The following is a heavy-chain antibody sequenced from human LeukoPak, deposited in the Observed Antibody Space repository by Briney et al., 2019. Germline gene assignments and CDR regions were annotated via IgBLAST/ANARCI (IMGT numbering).Heavy chain of an antibody. CDR3: AKRFHCSSTSCVGSVAFDI. D-gene: IGHD2-2*01. CDR1: GFTFSSYA. J-gene: IGHJ3*02. Sequence: GGSLRLSCAASGFTFSSYAMSWVRQAPGKGLGWVSAISGSGGSTYYADSVKGRFTISRDNSKNTLYLQMNSLRAEDTAVYYCAKRFHCSSTSCVGSVAFDIWGQGTMVTVSS. V-gene: IGHV3-23*01. CDR2: ISGSGGST.